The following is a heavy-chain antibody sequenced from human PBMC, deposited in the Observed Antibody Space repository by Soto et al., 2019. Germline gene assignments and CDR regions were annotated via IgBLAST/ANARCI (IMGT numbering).Heavy chain of an antibody. CDR1: GPTFTNHG. CDR3: ARAEMAPIRAEGPLYYYGMDV. D-gene: IGHD5-12*01. CDR2: ISAYNGNT. V-gene: IGHV1-18*01. Sequence: ASEKVSCKASGPTFTNHGIRRERPPPGQGTDWMGWISAYNGNTNYAQKLQGGVTMTTDTSTSTAYMELRSLRSDDTAVYYCARAEMAPIRAEGPLYYYGMDVWGQGTTVTVSS. J-gene: IGHJ6*02.